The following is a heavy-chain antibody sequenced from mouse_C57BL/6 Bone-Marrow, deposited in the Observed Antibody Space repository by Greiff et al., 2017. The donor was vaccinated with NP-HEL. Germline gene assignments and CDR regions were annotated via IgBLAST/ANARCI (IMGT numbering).Heavy chain of an antibody. CDR3: ARDSTVVANWYFDV. CDR2: IHPNSGST. CDR1: GYTFTSYW. J-gene: IGHJ1*03. V-gene: IGHV1-64*01. D-gene: IGHD1-1*01. Sequence: VQLQQPGAELVKPGASVKLSCKASGYTFTSYWMHWVKQRPGQGLEWIGMIHPNSGSTNYNEKFKSKATLTVDKSSSTAYMQLSSLTSEDSAVYYCARDSTVVANWYFDVWGTGTTVTVSS.